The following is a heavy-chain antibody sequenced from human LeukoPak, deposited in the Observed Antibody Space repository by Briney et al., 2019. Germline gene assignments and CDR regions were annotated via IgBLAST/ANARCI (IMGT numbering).Heavy chain of an antibody. J-gene: IGHJ4*02. D-gene: IGHD6-13*01. Sequence: SQTLSLTCTVSGGSISSGSYYWSWIRQPAGKGLEWIGRIYTSGSTNYNPSLESRVTISVDTSKNQFSLKLSSVTAADTAVYYCARAAAGTKGSFDYWGQGTLVTVSS. CDR3: ARAAAGTKGSFDY. CDR2: IYTSGST. CDR1: GGSISSGSYY. V-gene: IGHV4-61*02.